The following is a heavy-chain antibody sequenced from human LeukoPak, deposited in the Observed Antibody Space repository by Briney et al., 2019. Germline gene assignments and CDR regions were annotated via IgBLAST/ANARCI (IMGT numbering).Heavy chain of an antibody. D-gene: IGHD6-13*01. V-gene: IGHV1-3*01. J-gene: IGHJ4*02. CDR3: ARNMYDSSSWYWGEYFDY. CDR1: GYTFTSYA. CDR2: INAGNGNT. Sequence: ASVKVSCKASGYTFTSYAMHWVRQAPGQGLEWMGWINAGNGNTKYSQKFQGRVTITRDTSASTAYMELSSLRSEDTAVYYCARNMYDSSSWYWGEYFDYWGQGTLVTVSS.